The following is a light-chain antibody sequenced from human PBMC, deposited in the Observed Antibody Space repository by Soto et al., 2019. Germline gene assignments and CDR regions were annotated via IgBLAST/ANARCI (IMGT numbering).Light chain of an antibody. Sequence: QSVLTQPPSASGAPVQSVTISCTGTSSDVGGYNYVSWYQQHPGKAPKLMIYEVSKRPSGVPDRFSGSKSGNTASLTVSGLQAEDAADYYCSSYAGSNNFVFGGGTKVTVL. J-gene: IGLJ2*01. CDR2: EVS. V-gene: IGLV2-8*01. CDR3: SSYAGSNNFV. CDR1: SSDVGGYNY.